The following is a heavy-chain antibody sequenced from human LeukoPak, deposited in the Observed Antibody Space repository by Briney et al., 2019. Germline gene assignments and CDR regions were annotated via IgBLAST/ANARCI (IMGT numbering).Heavy chain of an antibody. V-gene: IGHV3-23*01. CDR1: GFTFSSPA. Sequence: GGSLRLSCVASGFTFSSPAMSWVRQTPGKGLEWVSSITPSGDGTYYAASVKGRFTISRDNSKNTLYLQMDSLRADDTAKYYCAKDSPVATWWGQGTLVTVSS. D-gene: IGHD1-26*01. CDR2: ITPSGDGT. J-gene: IGHJ4*02. CDR3: AKDSPVATW.